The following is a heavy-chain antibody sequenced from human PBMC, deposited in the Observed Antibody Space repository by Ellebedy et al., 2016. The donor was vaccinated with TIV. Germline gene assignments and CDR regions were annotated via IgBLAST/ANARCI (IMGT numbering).Heavy chain of an antibody. J-gene: IGHJ6*02. CDR2: ISSSRSYI. V-gene: IGHV3-21*01. CDR1: GLTFSSYS. CDR3: AKVRAGFGEPTYGMDV. D-gene: IGHD3-10*01. Sequence: PGGSLSLSCAASGLTFSSYSMNWARKAPGKGLGWVSSISSSRSYIYYADSVKGRFTISRDNAKNSLYLQMNSLRAEDTAVYYCAKVRAGFGEPTYGMDVWGQGTTVTVSS.